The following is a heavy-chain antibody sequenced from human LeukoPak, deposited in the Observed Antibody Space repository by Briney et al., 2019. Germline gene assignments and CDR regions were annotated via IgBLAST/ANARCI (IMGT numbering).Heavy chain of an antibody. CDR3: ARVWELSFDH. V-gene: IGHV3-53*01. Sequence: GXSLXLSCAASGFTVSSDNMSWVSQAPGKGLEWVSVTYTGGGAYYSDSVKGRFTISRENSKNREYLKMKSMRAEDTAVYYCARVWELSFDHWGQGALVTVSS. CDR2: TYTGGGA. CDR1: GFTVSSDN. J-gene: IGHJ4*02. D-gene: IGHD1-26*01.